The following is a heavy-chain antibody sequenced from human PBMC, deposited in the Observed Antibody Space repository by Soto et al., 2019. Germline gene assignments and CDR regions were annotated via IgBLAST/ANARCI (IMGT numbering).Heavy chain of an antibody. Sequence: ASVKVSCKASGYTFTSYGISWVRQAPGQGLEWMGWISAYNGNTNYAQKLQGRVTMTTDTSTSTAYMELRSLRSDDTAVYYCARVIMVRGAIIGIDYWGQGTLVTVSS. J-gene: IGHJ4*02. CDR1: GYTFTSYG. D-gene: IGHD3-10*01. CDR3: ARVIMVRGAIIGIDY. CDR2: ISAYNGNT. V-gene: IGHV1-18*01.